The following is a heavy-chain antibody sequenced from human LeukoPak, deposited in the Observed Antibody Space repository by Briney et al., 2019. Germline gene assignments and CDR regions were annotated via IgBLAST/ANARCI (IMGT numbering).Heavy chain of an antibody. CDR2: ISSSSSTI. J-gene: IGHJ4*02. CDR3: AKDRAQQLVLDF. V-gene: IGHV3-48*01. CDR1: GFTFSSYS. Sequence: GGTLRLSCAASGFTFSSYSMNWVRQPPGKGLECVSYISSSSSTIYYADSVKGRFTISRDNAKNSLYLQMNSLRAEDTAVYYCAKDRAQQLVLDFWGQGTLVTVSS. D-gene: IGHD6-13*01.